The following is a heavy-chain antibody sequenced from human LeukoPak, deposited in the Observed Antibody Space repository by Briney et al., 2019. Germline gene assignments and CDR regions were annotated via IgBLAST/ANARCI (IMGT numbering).Heavy chain of an antibody. D-gene: IGHD3-3*01. CDR1: GFTFSDYY. CDR3: ARDGVTIFGVVDNWFDP. V-gene: IGHV3-11*01. J-gene: IGHJ5*02. Sequence: WGSLRLCCAASGFTFSDYYMSWIRQAPGKGLEWVSYISSSGSTIYYADSVKGRFTISRDNAKNSLYLQMNSLRAEDTAVYYCARDGVTIFGVVDNWFDPWGQGTLVTVSS. CDR2: ISSSGSTI.